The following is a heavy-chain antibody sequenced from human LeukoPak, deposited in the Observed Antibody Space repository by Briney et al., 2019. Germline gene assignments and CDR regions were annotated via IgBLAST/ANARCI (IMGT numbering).Heavy chain of an antibody. CDR2: IIPIFGTA. Sequence: ASVKVSCKASGGTFSSYAISWVRQAPGQGLEWMGGIIPIFGTANYAQKFQGRVTITADESTSTAYMELSSLRSEDTAVYYCVTEKQSGSYIEYWGQGTLVTVSS. D-gene: IGHD1-26*01. V-gene: IGHV1-69*13. CDR1: GGTFSSYA. CDR3: VTEKQSGSYIEY. J-gene: IGHJ4*02.